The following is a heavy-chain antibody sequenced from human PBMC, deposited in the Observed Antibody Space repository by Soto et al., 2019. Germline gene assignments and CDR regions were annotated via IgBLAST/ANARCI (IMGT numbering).Heavy chain of an antibody. CDR2: IIPILGIA. Sequence: ASVKVSCKASGGTFSSYTISWVRQAPGQGLEWMGRIIPILGIANYAQKFQGRVTITADKSTSTAYMELSSLRSEDTAVYYCARKRGPYCSSTSCYYDAFDIWGQGTMVTVSS. J-gene: IGHJ3*02. CDR1: GGTFSSYT. D-gene: IGHD2-2*01. CDR3: ARKRGPYCSSTSCYYDAFDI. V-gene: IGHV1-69*02.